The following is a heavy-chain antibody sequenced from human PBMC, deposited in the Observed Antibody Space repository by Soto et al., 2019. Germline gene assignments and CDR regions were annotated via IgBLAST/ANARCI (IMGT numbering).Heavy chain of an antibody. D-gene: IGHD2-8*01. CDR2: ISAYNGNT. CDR3: ERVLMLRRQPPDFDY. V-gene: IGHV1-18*01. J-gene: IGHJ4*02. CDR1: GYTFTSYG. Sequence: ASVKVSCKASGYTFTSYGISWVRQAPGQGLEWMGWISAYNGNTNYAQKLQGRVTMTTDTSTSTAYMELRSLRSDDTAVYYCERVLMLRRQPPDFDYWCQAILVSVS.